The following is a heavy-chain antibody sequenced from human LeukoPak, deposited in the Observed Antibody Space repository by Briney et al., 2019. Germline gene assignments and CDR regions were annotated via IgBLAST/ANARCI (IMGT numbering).Heavy chain of an antibody. V-gene: IGHV4-30-2*03. CDR3: ARLAGRYSSSSYLGY. Sequence: SETLSLTCTVSGVSISSGAYYWTWIRQPPGKGLEWIGYIYHSGSTYYSPSLKSRVTISVDTSKNQFSLKLSSVTAADTAVYYCARLAGRYSSSSYLGYWGQGTLVTVSS. D-gene: IGHD6-6*01. J-gene: IGHJ4*02. CDR1: GVSISSGAYY. CDR2: IYHSGST.